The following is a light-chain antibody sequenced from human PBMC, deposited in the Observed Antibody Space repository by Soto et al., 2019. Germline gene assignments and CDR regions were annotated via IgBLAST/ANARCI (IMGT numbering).Light chain of an antibody. Sequence: EIVMTQSPATLSVSPGERATLSCRASQSVSSNLAWYQQKPGQAPRLLIYGASTRATGIPARFSGGGSGTEFTLTISSLQPDDIATYSCQQYNSYSWTFGQGTKVDI. CDR2: GAS. CDR3: QQYNSYSWT. V-gene: IGKV3-15*01. J-gene: IGKJ1*01. CDR1: QSVSSN.